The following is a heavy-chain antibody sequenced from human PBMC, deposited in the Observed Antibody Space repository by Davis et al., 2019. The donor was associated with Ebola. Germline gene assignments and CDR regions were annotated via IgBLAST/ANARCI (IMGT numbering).Heavy chain of an antibody. CDR2: INPSGGST. J-gene: IGHJ6*02. CDR1: GYTFTSYY. V-gene: IGHV1-46*03. D-gene: IGHD1-7*01. CDR3: ARDLELRSYYYGMDV. Sequence: ASVKVSCKASGYTFTSYYMHWVRQAPGQGLEWMGRINPSGGSTSYAQKFQGRVTMTRDTSTSTVYMELSSLRSEDTAVYYCARDLELRSYYYGMDVWGQGTTVTVSS.